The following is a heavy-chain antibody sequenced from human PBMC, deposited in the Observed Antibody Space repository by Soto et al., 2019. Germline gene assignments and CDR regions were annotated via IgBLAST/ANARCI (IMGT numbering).Heavy chain of an antibody. J-gene: IGHJ4*02. V-gene: IGHV3-33*01. D-gene: IGHD6-19*01. CDR3: ASGEQWLMRFDY. Sequence: GGSLRLSCAASGFTFSSYGMHWVRQAPGKGLEWVAVIWYDGSNKYYADSVKGRFTISRDNSKNTLYLQMNSLRAEDTAVYYCASGEQWLMRFDYWGQGTLVTVSS. CDR2: IWYDGSNK. CDR1: GFTFSSYG.